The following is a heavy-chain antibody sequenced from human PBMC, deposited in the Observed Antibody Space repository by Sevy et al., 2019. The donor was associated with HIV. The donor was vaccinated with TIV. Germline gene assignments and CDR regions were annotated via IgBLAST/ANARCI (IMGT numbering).Heavy chain of an antibody. CDR1: GGSISSGGYS. CDR2: IYHSGST. CDR3: ARRRSGWYGWFDP. J-gene: IGHJ5*02. D-gene: IGHD6-19*01. V-gene: IGHV4-30-2*06. Sequence: SETLSLTCAVSGGSISSGGYSWSWIRQSPGKGLEWIGYIYHSGSTYYNPSLKSRVTISVDRSKNQFSLKLSSVTAADTAVYYCARRRSGWYGWFDPWGQGTLVTVSS.